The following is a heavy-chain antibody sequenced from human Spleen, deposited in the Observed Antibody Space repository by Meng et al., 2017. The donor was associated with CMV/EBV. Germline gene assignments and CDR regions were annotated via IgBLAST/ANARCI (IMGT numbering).Heavy chain of an antibody. J-gene: IGHJ4*02. CDR1: GFTFSDFN. CDR3: ARRAAAGKGGYY. V-gene: IGHV3-48*04. D-gene: IGHD6-13*01. Sequence: GESLKISCAASGFTFSDFNMNWVRQTPGKGLEWLSYIFKTGGTTHYADSVRGRFTISRDNARGSLYLQMDGLRAEDTAVYYCARRAAAGKGGYYWGQGTLVTVSS. CDR2: IFKTGGTT.